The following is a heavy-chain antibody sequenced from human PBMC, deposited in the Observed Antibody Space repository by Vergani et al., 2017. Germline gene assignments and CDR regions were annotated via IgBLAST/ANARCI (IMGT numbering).Heavy chain of an antibody. V-gene: IGHV3-7*01. CDR1: GFTFSSSC. J-gene: IGHJ4*02. CDR3: ARXRSKYDFWSGYSGY. D-gene: IGHD3-3*01. CDR2: IKQDGSEK. Sequence: EVQLVESGGGLVQPGGSLRLSCAASGFTFSSSCMSWVRQAPGKGLEWVANIKQDGSEKSYVDSVKGRFTISRDNDKNSLSLQMNSLRAEDTAVYYCARXRSKYDFWSGYSGYWGQGTLVTVSS.